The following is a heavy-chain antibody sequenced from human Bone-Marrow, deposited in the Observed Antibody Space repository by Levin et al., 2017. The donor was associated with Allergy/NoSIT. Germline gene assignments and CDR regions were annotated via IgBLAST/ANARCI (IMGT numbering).Heavy chain of an antibody. CDR1: GGSIRSSTW. CDR2: IYHGGRT. J-gene: IGHJ4*02. CDR3: ARDTLDYGTNSGNY. V-gene: IGHV4-4*02. D-gene: IGHD4-17*01. Sequence: SQTLSLTCTVSGGSIRSSTWWSWVRQSPGTGLEWIGEIYHGGRTNYNPSLKSRVSMSVDKSKSQLSLKLSSVTAADTAVYYCARDTLDYGTNSGNYWGQGTLVTVSS.